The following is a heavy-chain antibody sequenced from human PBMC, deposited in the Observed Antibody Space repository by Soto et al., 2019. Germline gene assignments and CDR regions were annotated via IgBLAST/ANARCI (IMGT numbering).Heavy chain of an antibody. CDR2: ITSSSSII. V-gene: IGHV3-48*02. CDR1: GLTFGAYR. CDR3: ARGGYDPFGYYYAMDV. D-gene: IGHD5-12*01. Sequence: PGGSLKLSCGASGLTFGAYRLSWAGRAPGKGLEWISYITSSSSIIYYADSVEGRFTISRDNAKNSLYLQMNSLRDEDTAVYHCARGGYDPFGYYYAMDVWGQGTTVTVSS. J-gene: IGHJ6*02.